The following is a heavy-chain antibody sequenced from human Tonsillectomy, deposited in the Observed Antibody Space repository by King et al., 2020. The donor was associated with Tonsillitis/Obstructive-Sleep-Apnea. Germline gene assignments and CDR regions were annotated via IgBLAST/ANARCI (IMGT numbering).Heavy chain of an antibody. CDR2: ISGSSNYI. J-gene: IGHJ4*02. Sequence: VQLVESGGGLVKPGGSQRLSCAASGFTFSSYSINWVRQAPGKGLEWVSSISGSSNYIFYADSVKGRFTISRDNAKNSLYLQMDSLRAEDTAVYYCARDVRNGDYVYYFDSWGQGTLVTVSS. CDR1: GFTFSSYS. CDR3: ARDVRNGDYVYYFDS. V-gene: IGHV3-21*01. D-gene: IGHD4-17*01.